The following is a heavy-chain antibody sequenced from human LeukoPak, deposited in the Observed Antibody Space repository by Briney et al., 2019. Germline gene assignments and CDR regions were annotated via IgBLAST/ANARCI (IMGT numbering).Heavy chain of an antibody. CDR2: INSDGSST. CDR3: GRGFVLVPAAIPDY. J-gene: IGHJ4*02. Sequence: GRSLRLSCAASGFTFSNYWMHWVHQAPGKGLVWVSRINSDGSSTTYADSVKGRFTISRDNAKNTLYLQMNSLRAEDTAVYYCGRGFVLVPAAIPDYWGQGTLVTVSS. D-gene: IGHD2-2*01. V-gene: IGHV3-74*03. CDR1: GFTFSNYW.